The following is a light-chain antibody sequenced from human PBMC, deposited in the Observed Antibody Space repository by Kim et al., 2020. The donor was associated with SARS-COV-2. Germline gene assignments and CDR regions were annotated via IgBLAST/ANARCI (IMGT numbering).Light chain of an antibody. CDR1: SLRSYY. Sequence: LGQTVRITCQGDSLRSYYASWYQQKPGQAPVLVIYGKNNRPSGSPDRFSGSSSGNTASLTITGAQAEDEADYYCNSRDSSGNHVVFGGGTQLTVL. CDR3: NSRDSSGNHVV. V-gene: IGLV3-19*01. J-gene: IGLJ2*01. CDR2: GKN.